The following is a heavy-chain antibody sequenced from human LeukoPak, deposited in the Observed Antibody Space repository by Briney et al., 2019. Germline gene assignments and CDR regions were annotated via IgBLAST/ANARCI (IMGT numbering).Heavy chain of an antibody. D-gene: IGHD6-19*01. CDR3: ARVLYSSGWYDGDY. Sequence: ASVKVSCKASGYTFTDHYLHWLRQAPGQGLEYLGWINPHSGDTNYAQNFQGRVTMTRDTSISTAYLELSRLRSDDTAVYYCARVLYSSGWYDGDYWGQGTLVTVSS. V-gene: IGHV1-2*02. J-gene: IGHJ4*02. CDR1: GYTFTDHY. CDR2: INPHSGDT.